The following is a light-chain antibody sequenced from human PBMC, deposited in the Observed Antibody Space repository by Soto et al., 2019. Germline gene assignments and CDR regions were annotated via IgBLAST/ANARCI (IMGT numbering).Light chain of an antibody. V-gene: IGLV2-14*01. J-gene: IGLJ1*01. CDR2: DVT. CDR3: SSYTATSTQV. CDR1: SSDVGDYDS. Sequence: QSALTQPASVSGSPGQSITISCTGTSSDVGDYDSVSWYQQRPGKAPQLMISDVTNRPSGISNRFSGSKSGNTASLTISGLQTEDEADYYCSSYTATSTQVFGPGTKVTVL.